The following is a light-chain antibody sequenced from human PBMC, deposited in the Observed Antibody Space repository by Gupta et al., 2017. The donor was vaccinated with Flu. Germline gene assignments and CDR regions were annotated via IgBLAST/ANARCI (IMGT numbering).Light chain of an antibody. CDR1: SSNFGAGYD. V-gene: IGLV1-40*01. Sequence: QSVLTQPPSVSAAPGQRLTIACTGTSSNFGAGYDVHWYQPLPGTAPKLLIYGNHNRASGVPDRFSGSKSGTSASLAIAGLQAEDEADYYCQSYDSSLSGSVFGGGTKLTVL. J-gene: IGLJ3*02. CDR2: GNH. CDR3: QSYDSSLSGSV.